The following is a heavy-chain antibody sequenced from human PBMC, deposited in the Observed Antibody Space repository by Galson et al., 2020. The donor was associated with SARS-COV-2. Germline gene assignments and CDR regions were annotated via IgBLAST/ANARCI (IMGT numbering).Heavy chain of an antibody. CDR3: AKMEGIAAAASPH. CDR2: ISGSGAST. J-gene: IGHJ4*01. V-gene: IGHV3-23*01. Sequence: GGSLRLSCAASGFTFSSYAMNWVRQAPGKRLEWVSAISGSGASTYYADSVKGRFTISRDNSKNTLYLQMNSLRAEDTAVYYCAKMEGIAAAASPHWGQGTLVTVSS. CDR1: GFTFSSYA. D-gene: IGHD6-13*01.